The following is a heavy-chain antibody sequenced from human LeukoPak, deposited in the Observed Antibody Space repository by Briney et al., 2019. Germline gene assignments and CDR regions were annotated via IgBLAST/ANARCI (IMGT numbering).Heavy chain of an antibody. CDR1: GYTFTSYA. V-gene: IGHV7-4-1*02. Sequence: GGSLRLSCAASGYTFTSYAMNWVRQAPGQGLEWMGWINTNTGNPTYAQGFTGRFVFSLDTSVSTAYLQISSLKAEDTAVYYCARVAVERCSGGSCFDYWGQGTLVTVSS. D-gene: IGHD2-15*01. CDR2: INTNTGNP. J-gene: IGHJ4*02. CDR3: ARVAVERCSGGSCFDY.